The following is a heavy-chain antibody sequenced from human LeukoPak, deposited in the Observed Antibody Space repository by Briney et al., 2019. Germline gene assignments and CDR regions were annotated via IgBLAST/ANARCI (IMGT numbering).Heavy chain of an antibody. Sequence: GGSLRLSCAASGFTFSDYYMSWIRQAPGKGLEWVSYISSSSSYTNYADSVKGRFTISRDNAKNSLYLQMNSLRAEDTAVHYCARDMGHGSGGSCYDYWGQGTLVTVSS. V-gene: IGHV3-11*06. D-gene: IGHD2-15*01. CDR1: GFTFSDYY. CDR3: ARDMGHGSGGSCYDY. CDR2: ISSSSSYT. J-gene: IGHJ4*02.